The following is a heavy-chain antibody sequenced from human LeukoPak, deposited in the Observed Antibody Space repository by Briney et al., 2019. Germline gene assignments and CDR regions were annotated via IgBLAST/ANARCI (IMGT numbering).Heavy chain of an antibody. CDR3: ARQSTGYSFYIWSDY. CDR1: GYSFTSYW. CDR2: IYPGDSDT. D-gene: IGHD1-26*01. V-gene: IGHV5-51*01. Sequence: GESLKISCKGSGYSFTSYWIGWVRQMPGKGLEWMGIIYPGDSDTRYSPSFQGQVTISADKSISTAYLQWSSLKASDTAMYYCARQSTGYSFYIWSDYWGQGTLVTVSS. J-gene: IGHJ4*02.